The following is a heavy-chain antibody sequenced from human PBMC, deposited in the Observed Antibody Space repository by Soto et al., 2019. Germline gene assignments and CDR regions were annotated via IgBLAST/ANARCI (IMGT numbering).Heavy chain of an antibody. V-gene: IGHV4-59*01. CDR2: IHYTGNT. J-gene: IGHJ5*02. Sequence: QVRLHESGPGLVKPSETLSLTCTVSGGPISDYYWNWIRQPPGKGLEWIGFIHYTGNTNYNPSLKSRVAISVDTSKNQFSVKLTSVTAADTAVYYCARGTPYHRNDDWFDTWGQGTLVTVSS. CDR1: GGPISDYY. CDR3: ARGTPYHRNDDWFDT.